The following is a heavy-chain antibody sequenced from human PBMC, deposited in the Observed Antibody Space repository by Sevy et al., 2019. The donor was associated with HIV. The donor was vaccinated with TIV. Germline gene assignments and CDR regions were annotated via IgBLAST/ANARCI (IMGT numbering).Heavy chain of an antibody. CDR2: INPRNDVT. D-gene: IGHD5-18*01. CDR1: GYSFTDYY. Sequence: ASVKVSCKASGYSFTDYYIHWVRQAPGQGLEWMAWINPRNDVTNYAQKFQGRVTMTRDTSTSTAYMELTRLRSDDTAVYYCARARRVTTVYYYYGMDVWGQGTTVTVSS. J-gene: IGHJ6*02. V-gene: IGHV1-2*02. CDR3: ARARRVTTVYYYYGMDV.